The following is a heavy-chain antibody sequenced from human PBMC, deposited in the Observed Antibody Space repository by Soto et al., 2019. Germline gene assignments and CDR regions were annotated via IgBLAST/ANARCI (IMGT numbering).Heavy chain of an antibody. CDR1: GDSIISSDFY. CDR3: ARHSLALRKNNWFDP. V-gene: IGHV4-39*01. CDR2: IFYLGSS. Sequence: SETLSLTCTVSGDSIISSDFYWGWVRQPPGKGLEWIGSIFYLGSSYYNPSLKSRVTMSADTSKNQFSLRLRSVTAADTALYFCARHSLALRKNNWFDPWGQGIMVTVSS. D-gene: IGHD3-3*02. J-gene: IGHJ5*02.